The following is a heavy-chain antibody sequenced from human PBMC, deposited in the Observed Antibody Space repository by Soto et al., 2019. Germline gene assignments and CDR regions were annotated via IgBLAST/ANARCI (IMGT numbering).Heavy chain of an antibody. CDR1: GDSITNNNW. CDR2: MHHGGNP. J-gene: IGHJ5*02. Sequence: QVQLQESGPGLVKPSGTLSLTCAVSGDSITNNNWWTWLRQSPGKGLEWIGEMHHGGNPDYNPSLRSLVTISVDKSKNQFSLHLSSVTAADSAVYYCARTSGGTYSFDPWGQGTLVTVSS. D-gene: IGHD3-10*01. CDR3: ARTSGGTYSFDP. V-gene: IGHV4-4*02.